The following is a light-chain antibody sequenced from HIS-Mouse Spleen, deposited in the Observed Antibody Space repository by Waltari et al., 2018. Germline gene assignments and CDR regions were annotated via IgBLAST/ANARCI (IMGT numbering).Light chain of an antibody. V-gene: IGKV1-39*01. Sequence: DIQMTQSPSSLSASVGDRVTITCRASQSISSYLNWYQQKPGKAPNLLIYAASSLQSGVPSRFSGSGSGTDFTLTISSLQPEDFATYYCQQSYSTLLFGQGTKVEIK. J-gene: IGKJ1*01. CDR3: QQSYSTLL. CDR1: QSISSY. CDR2: AAS.